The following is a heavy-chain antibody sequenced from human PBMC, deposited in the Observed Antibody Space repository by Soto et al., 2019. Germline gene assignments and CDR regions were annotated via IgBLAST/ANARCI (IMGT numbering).Heavy chain of an antibody. J-gene: IGHJ4*02. CDR3: ARDLGYYDSSGYFDY. CDR2: ISSSGSII. D-gene: IGHD3-22*01. Sequence: GGSLILSCAASGFTFSDYQMSWIRQAPGKGLEWVSYISSSGSIISYADSVRGRFTISRDNAKNPLYLQVNSLRAEDTAVYYCARDLGYYDSSGYFDYWGQGTLVTVSS. CDR1: GFTFSDYQ. V-gene: IGHV3-11*01.